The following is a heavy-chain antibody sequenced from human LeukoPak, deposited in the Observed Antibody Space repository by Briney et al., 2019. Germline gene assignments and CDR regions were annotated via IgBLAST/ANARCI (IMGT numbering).Heavy chain of an antibody. D-gene: IGHD3-10*02. CDR1: GFTFSSYD. CDR2: IGTAGDT. V-gene: IGHV3-13*01. J-gene: IGHJ6*02. Sequence: GGSLRLSCAASGFTFSSYDMHWVRQATGKGLEWVSAIGTAGDTYYPGSVKGRFTISRENAKNSLYLQMNSLRAGDTAVYYCARDTLFGTLDVWGQGITVTVSS. CDR3: ARDTLFGTLDV.